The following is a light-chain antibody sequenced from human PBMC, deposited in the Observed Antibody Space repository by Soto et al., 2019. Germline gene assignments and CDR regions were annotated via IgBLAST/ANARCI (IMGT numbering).Light chain of an antibody. CDR2: GAS. CDR1: LSVSSSY. J-gene: IGKJ1*01. V-gene: IGKV3-20*01. CDR3: QQYGSSPAT. Sequence: IVFTQFPGPLSFSPGEKATPSSRASLSVSSSYLAWYQQKPGQAPRLLIYGASSRATGIPDRFSGSGSGTDFTLTISRLEPEDFAVYYCQQYGSSPATFGQGTKV.